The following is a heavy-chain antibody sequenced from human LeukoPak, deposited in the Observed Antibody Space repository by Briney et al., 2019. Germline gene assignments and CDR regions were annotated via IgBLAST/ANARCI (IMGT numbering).Heavy chain of an antibody. D-gene: IGHD3-10*01. CDR1: GYTFTSYD. V-gene: IGHV1-8*01. Sequence: ASVKVSCKASGYTFTSYDINWVRQATGQGLEWMGWMNPNSDDTGYAQKFQGRVTMTRNTSISTAYMELSSLRSEDTAVYYCARALWFGDFNYWGQGTLVTVSS. CDR3: ARALWFGDFNY. CDR2: MNPNSDDT. J-gene: IGHJ4*02.